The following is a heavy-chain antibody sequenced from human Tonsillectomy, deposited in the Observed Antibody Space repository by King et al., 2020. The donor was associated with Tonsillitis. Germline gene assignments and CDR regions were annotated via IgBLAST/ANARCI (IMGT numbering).Heavy chain of an antibody. Sequence: VQLLESGGGLVQPGGSLRLSCAASGFTFSSYAMSWVRQAPGKGLEWVSAISGSGGSTYYADSVKGRFTISRDNSKNTLYLQMNILRAEDTAVYYCAKDLWSKQQLPYYFDYWGQGTLVTVSS. CDR1: GFTFSSYA. J-gene: IGHJ4*02. D-gene: IGHD6-13*01. CDR2: ISGSGGST. CDR3: AKDLWSKQQLPYYFDY. V-gene: IGHV3-23*01.